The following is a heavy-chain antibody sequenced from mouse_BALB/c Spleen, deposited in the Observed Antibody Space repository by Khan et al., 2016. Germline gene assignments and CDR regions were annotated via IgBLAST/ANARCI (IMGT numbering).Heavy chain of an antibody. Sequence: EVELGESGGGLVKPGGSLKLSCAASGFTFSDYYMYWVRQTLEKRLEWVATISDGGSYIYYPDSVKGRFTIFRVNAKNHLYLQMSHLKSEDTVMYYCAREGLRRGFAYWGQGTLVTVSA. CDR2: ISDGGSYI. J-gene: IGHJ3*01. D-gene: IGHD2-4*01. CDR1: GFTFSDYY. CDR3: AREGLRRGFAY. V-gene: IGHV5-4*02.